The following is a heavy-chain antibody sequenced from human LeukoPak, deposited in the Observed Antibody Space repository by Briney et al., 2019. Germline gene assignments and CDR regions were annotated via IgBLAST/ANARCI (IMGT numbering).Heavy chain of an antibody. D-gene: IGHD3-10*02. J-gene: IGHJ6*03. Sequence: AGGSLRLSCAASGFTFSSYWMSWVRQAPGKGLEWVANIKQDGSEKYYVDSVKGRFTISRDNAKNSLYLQMNSLRAEDTAVYYCARDYVYYYYYMDVWGKGTTVTVSS. CDR2: IKQDGSEK. V-gene: IGHV3-7*01. CDR3: ARDYVYYYYYMDV. CDR1: GFTFSSYW.